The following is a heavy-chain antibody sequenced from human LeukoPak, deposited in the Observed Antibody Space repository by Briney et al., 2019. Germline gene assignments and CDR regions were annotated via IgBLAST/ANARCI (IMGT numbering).Heavy chain of an antibody. CDR2: IYYSGST. CDR3: AIRDGYSTGAFDI. D-gene: IGHD5-24*01. V-gene: IGHV4-31*09. CDR1: GGSISSGGYY. Sequence: SETLSLTCTVSGGSISSGGYYWSWIRQHPGKGLEWIGYIYYSGSTYYNPSLKSRVTISVDRSKNQFSLKLSSVTAADTAVYYCAIRDGYSTGAFDIWGQGTMVTVSS. J-gene: IGHJ3*02.